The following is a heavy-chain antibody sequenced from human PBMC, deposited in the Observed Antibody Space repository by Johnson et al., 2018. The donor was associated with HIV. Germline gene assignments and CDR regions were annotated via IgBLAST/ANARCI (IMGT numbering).Heavy chain of an antibody. CDR1: GLTFDDYT. CDR2: FSWDGGST. J-gene: IGHJ3*02. D-gene: IGHD7-27*01. V-gene: IGHV3-43*01. CDR3: AKDSLSMITWGGAFDI. Sequence: VQLVESGGVVVQPGGSLRLSCAASGLTFDDYTMHWVRQAPGKGLAWVSLFSWDGGSTFHADSVKGRSNISRDNSKNSLYLQMNSLRTEDTALYYCAKDSLSMITWGGAFDIWGQGTMVTVSS.